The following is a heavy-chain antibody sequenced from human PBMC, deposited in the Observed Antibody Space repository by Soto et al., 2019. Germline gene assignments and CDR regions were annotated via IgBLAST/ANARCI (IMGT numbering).Heavy chain of an antibody. Sequence: GGSLRLSCAASGFTFSSYGMHWVRQAPGKGLEWVAVISYDGSNKYYADSVKGRFTISRDNSKNTLYLQMNSLRAEDTAVYYYAKDRGDIVLMVYAINSSYMDVWGKGTTVTVSS. CDR1: GFTFSSYG. J-gene: IGHJ6*03. D-gene: IGHD2-8*01. CDR3: AKDRGDIVLMVYAINSSYMDV. V-gene: IGHV3-30*18. CDR2: ISYDGSNK.